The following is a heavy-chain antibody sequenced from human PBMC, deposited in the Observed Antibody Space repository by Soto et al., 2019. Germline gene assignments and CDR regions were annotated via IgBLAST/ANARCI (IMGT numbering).Heavy chain of an antibody. J-gene: IGHJ4*02. V-gene: IGHV3-74*01. CDR2: INSDGSST. CDR3: ARDFVTMIVGNFWDY. CDR1: SYW. Sequence: SYWMHWVRQAPGQGLVWVSRINSDGSSTNYADSVKGRFTISRDNAKNTLYLQMRAEDTAVYYCARDFVTMIVGNFWDYWGQGTLVTVSS. D-gene: IGHD3-22*01.